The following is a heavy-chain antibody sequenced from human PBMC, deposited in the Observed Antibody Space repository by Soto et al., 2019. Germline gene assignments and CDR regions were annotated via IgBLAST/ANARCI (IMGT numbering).Heavy chain of an antibody. CDR1: GGSLSNYN. J-gene: IGHJ4*02. Sequence: PSETLSLTCTVSGGSLSNYNWNWVRQSAGKGLEWIGRIYSNGKAYYNPSLKSRVTISVDTSKNQFSLKPSSVTAADTAVYYCARNYYDSSGPSAGVDYWGQGTLVTVSS. D-gene: IGHD3-22*01. CDR2: IYSNGKA. V-gene: IGHV4-4*07. CDR3: ARNYYDSSGPSAGVDY.